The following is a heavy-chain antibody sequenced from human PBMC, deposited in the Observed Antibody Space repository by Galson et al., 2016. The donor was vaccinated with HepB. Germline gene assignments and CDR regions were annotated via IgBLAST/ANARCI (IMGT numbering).Heavy chain of an antibody. CDR2: IIPIFGVP. CDR3: ARTTYCSVSSCYPKWFDP. CDR1: GGTFNNYG. Sequence: SVKVSCKASGGTFNNYGFSWVRQAPGQGLEWMGGIIPIFGVPNYAQKFQGRVTITADESKSTAYMELSSLRSEDTAIYYCARTTYCSVSSCYPKWFDPWGQGTLVTVSS. D-gene: IGHD2-15*01. J-gene: IGHJ5*02. V-gene: IGHV1-69*13.